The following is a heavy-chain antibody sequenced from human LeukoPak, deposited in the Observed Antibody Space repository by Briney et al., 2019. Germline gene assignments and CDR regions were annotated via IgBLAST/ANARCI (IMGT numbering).Heavy chain of an antibody. Sequence: GGSLRLSCAASGFPFSSSDVNWVRQAPGKGLEWISYISRGGYTTHYADSGKGRFTISRDNAKKYLYLQMNSLRAEDTAVYYCAREGSSYAPSEPFYFDYWGQGTLVTVSS. CDR1: GFPFSSSD. J-gene: IGHJ4*02. D-gene: IGHD3-10*01. V-gene: IGHV3-48*03. CDR3: AREGSSYAPSEPFYFDY. CDR2: ISRGGYTT.